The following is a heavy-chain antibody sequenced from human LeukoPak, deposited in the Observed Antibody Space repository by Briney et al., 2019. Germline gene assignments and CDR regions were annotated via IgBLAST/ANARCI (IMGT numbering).Heavy chain of an antibody. CDR3: AREGAIPLDGFDM. CDR2: INSDGSST. CDR1: GFTFSSYW. V-gene: IGHV3-74*01. J-gene: IGHJ3*02. D-gene: IGHD2-21*01. Sequence: GGSLRLSCAASGFTFSSYWMHWVRQAPGKGLVWVSRINSDGSSTSYADSVKGRFTISRDNAKNTLYLQMNSLRAEDTAVYYCAREGAIPLDGFDMWGQGTMVTVSS.